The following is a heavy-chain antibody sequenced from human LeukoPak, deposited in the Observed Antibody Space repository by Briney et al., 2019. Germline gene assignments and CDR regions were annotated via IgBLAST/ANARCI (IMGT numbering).Heavy chain of an antibody. CDR2: INPNSGAA. CDR3: AREVTPVGGSPLIWFDP. D-gene: IGHD4-23*01. V-gene: IGHV1-2*02. J-gene: IGHJ5*02. CDR1: GYTFTGHY. Sequence: ASVKVSCKTSGYTFTGHYMHWVRQAPGQGLEWMGWINPNSGAAKSAQKFQGRVTMTRDTSITTAYMELYSLRSDDTALYYCAREVTPVGGSPLIWFDPWGQGTLVTVSS.